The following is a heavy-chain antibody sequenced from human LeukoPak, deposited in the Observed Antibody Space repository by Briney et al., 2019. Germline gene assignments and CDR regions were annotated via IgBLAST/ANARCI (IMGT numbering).Heavy chain of an antibody. CDR2: IYYTGST. Sequence: SETLSLTCTVSGGSVTNYYWSWIRQPPGKGLEWIGFIYYTGSTNYNPSLKSRVTISVDTSKNQFSLKLSSVTAADTAVYYCARSDRGYCSSTSCYNAFDIWGQGTMVTVSS. CDR3: ARSDRGYCSSTSCYNAFDI. CDR1: GGSVTNYY. V-gene: IGHV4-59*08. J-gene: IGHJ3*02. D-gene: IGHD2-2*02.